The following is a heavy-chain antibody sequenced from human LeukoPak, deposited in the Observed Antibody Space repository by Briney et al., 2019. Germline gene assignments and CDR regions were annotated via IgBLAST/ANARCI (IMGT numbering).Heavy chain of an antibody. CDR3: AKSTQLRGGIATDFDS. V-gene: IGHV3-23*01. Sequence: GGSLRLSCAASGFTFSKYAMSWVRQAPGKGLEWVSAISPSDGNTFYADSVKGRFTISRDNSKNTLYLQMNSLRAEDTAVYYCAKSTQLRGGIATDFDSWGQGTLVTVSS. D-gene: IGHD3-16*02. J-gene: IGHJ4*02. CDR2: ISPSDGNT. CDR1: GFTFSKYA.